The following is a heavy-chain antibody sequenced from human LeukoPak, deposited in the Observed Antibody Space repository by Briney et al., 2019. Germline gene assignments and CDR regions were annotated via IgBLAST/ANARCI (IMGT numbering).Heavy chain of an antibody. CDR2: VFYSGST. Sequence: SETLSLTCTVSGGSINNYYWSWIRQPPGKGLEWVGYVFYSGSTSYNPSLKSRVTTSVDTSKNQFSLKLNSVTAADTAVYYCARHYYTDPFDYWGQGTLVTVSS. CDR3: ARHYYTDPFDY. V-gene: IGHV4-59*08. CDR1: GGSINNYY. D-gene: IGHD3-22*01. J-gene: IGHJ4*02.